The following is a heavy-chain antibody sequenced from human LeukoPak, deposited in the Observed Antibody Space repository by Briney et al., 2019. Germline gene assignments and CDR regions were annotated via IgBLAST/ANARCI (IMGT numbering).Heavy chain of an antibody. J-gene: IGHJ4*02. V-gene: IGHV5-51*01. Sequence: GGSLRLSXKGSGYSFTSYWIGWVRQMPGKGLEWMGIIYPGDSDTRYSPSFQGQVTISADKSISTAYLQWSSLKASDTAMYYCVRVYDYDSSGCLDYWGQGTLVTVSS. CDR3: VRVYDYDSSGCLDY. CDR2: IYPGDSDT. D-gene: IGHD3-22*01. CDR1: GYSFTSYW.